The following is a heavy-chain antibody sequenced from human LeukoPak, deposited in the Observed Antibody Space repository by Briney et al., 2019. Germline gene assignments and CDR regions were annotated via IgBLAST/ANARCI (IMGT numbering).Heavy chain of an antibody. J-gene: IGHJ5*02. D-gene: IGHD3-3*01. CDR2: INSDGSST. Sequence: GGSLRLSCAASGFTFSSYWMHWVRQAPGKGLVWVSRINSDGSSTSYADSVKGRFTISRDNAKNTLYLQMNSLRAGDTAVYYCASGGVTHWFDPWGQGTLVTVSS. CDR1: GFTFSSYW. V-gene: IGHV3-74*01. CDR3: ASGGVTHWFDP.